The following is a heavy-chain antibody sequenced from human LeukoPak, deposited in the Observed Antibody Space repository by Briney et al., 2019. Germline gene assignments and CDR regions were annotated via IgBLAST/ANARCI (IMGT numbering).Heavy chain of an antibody. V-gene: IGHV3-53*01. J-gene: IGHJ4*02. CDR1: GFTVSSSY. CDR3: AKQLGYCSDGSCYFPY. CDR2: IYSGGST. D-gene: IGHD2-15*01. Sequence: GGSLRLSCAASGFTVSSSYMSWVRQAPGKGLEWVSVIYSGGSTYYADSVKGRFTISRDNSKSTLCLQVNSLRAEDTAVYYCAKQLGYCSDGSCYFPYWGQGTLVTVSS.